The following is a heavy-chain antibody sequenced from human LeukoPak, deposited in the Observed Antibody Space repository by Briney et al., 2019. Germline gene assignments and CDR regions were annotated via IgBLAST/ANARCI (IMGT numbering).Heavy chain of an antibody. J-gene: IGHJ4*02. CDR1: GDSISSYY. Sequence: SETLSLTCNASGDSISSYYWSWIRQPPGKGLEWIGYIYYSGSTNYNPSLKSRVTISVDTSKNQFSLKLSSVTAADTAVYYCARGHSSSWPIDYWGQGTLVTVSS. CDR3: ARGHSSSWPIDY. CDR2: IYYSGST. V-gene: IGHV4-59*01. D-gene: IGHD6-13*01.